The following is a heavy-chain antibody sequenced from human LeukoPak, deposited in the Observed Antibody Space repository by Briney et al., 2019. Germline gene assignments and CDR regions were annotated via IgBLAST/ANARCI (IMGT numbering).Heavy chain of an antibody. V-gene: IGHV1-18*01. CDR3: ARDRSDIVVVPAALSNSKTTVTTFPPRCFDY. J-gene: IGHJ4*02. Sequence: PGGSLRLSCAASGFTFSSYAMSWVRQAPGKGLEWMGWISAYNGNTNYAQKLQGRVTMTTDTSTSTAYMELRSLRSDDTAVYYCARDRSDIVVVPAALSNSKTTVTTFPPRCFDYWGQGTLVTVSS. D-gene: IGHD2-2*01. CDR2: ISAYNGNT. CDR1: GFTFSSYA.